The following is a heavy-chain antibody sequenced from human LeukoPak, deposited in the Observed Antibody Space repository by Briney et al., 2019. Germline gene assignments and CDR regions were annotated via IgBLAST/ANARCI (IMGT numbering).Heavy chain of an antibody. CDR1: GFTFSSYA. V-gene: IGHV3-23*01. Sequence: GGSLRLSCAASGFTFSSYAMSWVRQAPGKGLEWVSAISGSGGSTYYADSVKGRFTISRDNSKNTLYLQMNSLRAEDTAVYYCAATYSSSWSEDYYYGMDVWGQGTTVTVSS. CDR2: ISGSGGST. J-gene: IGHJ6*02. CDR3: AATYSSSWSEDYYYGMDV. D-gene: IGHD6-13*01.